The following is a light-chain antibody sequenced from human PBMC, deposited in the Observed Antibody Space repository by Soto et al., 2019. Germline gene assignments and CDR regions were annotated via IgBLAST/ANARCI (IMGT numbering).Light chain of an antibody. CDR1: SSNIGSNS. V-gene: IGLV1-44*01. CDR3: AAWDDSLNGHVV. Sequence: QSVLTQPPSASGTPGQRVTISCSGSSSNIGSNSVNWYQQLPETAPKLLIYSNNQRPSGVPDRFSGSKSGTSASLAISGLQSEDEADYYCAAWDDSLNGHVVFGGGTKVTVI. CDR2: SNN. J-gene: IGLJ2*01.